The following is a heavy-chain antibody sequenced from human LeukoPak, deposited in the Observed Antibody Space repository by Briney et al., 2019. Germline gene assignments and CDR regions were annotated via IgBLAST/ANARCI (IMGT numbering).Heavy chain of an antibody. J-gene: IGHJ6*04. CDR2: ISGSGGST. V-gene: IGHV3-23*01. Sequence: GGSLRLSCAASGFTFSSYAMSWVRQAPGKGLEWVSAISGSGGSTYYADSVKGRFTISRDNSKNTLYLQVNSLRAEDTAVYYCAKDQAYYDILTLSDVWGKGTTVTVSS. CDR1: GFTFSSYA. D-gene: IGHD3-9*01. CDR3: AKDQAYYDILTLSDV.